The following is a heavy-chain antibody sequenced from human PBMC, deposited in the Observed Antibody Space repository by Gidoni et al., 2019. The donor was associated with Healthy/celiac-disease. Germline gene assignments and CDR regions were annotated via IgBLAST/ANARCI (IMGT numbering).Heavy chain of an antibody. J-gene: IGHJ4*02. CDR3: ARDQWLAN. Sequence: EVQLVETGGGLIQPGGFLRLSCAASGFTVSSNYMSWVRQAPGKGLEWVSVIYSGGSTYYADSVKGRFAISRDNSKNTLYLQMNSLRAEDTAVYYCARDQWLANWGQGTLVTVSS. CDR2: IYSGGST. V-gene: IGHV3-53*02. D-gene: IGHD6-19*01. CDR1: GFTVSSNY.